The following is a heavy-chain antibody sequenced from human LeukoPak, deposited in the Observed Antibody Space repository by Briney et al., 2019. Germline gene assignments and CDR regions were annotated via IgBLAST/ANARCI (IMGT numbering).Heavy chain of an antibody. CDR1: GFSFTNYA. J-gene: IGHJ4*02. V-gene: IGHV3-23*01. CDR3: ARPTNYDFWSGIGY. CDR2: ISGSVGST. D-gene: IGHD3-3*01. Sequence: GGSLRLSCAASGFSFTNYAMTWVRQAPGKGLEWVSAISGSVGSTSYADGVRGRFTVSRDNSKNTLYLQMNSLRAEDTAVYYCARPTNYDFWSGIGYWGQGTLVTVSS.